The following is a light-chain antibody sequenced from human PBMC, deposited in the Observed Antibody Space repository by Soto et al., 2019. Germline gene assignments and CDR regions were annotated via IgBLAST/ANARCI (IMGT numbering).Light chain of an antibody. J-gene: IGKJ1*01. V-gene: IGKV1-27*01. CDR1: QGISNY. CDR3: QKYNSAPLT. Sequence: DIKMTQSPSSLSASVGDRVTITCRASQGISNYVAWYQQKPGKVPKLLIYAASTLQSGVPSRFSGSGSGTDFTLTISSLQPEDVATYYCQKYNSAPLTFGQGTKVEIK. CDR2: AAS.